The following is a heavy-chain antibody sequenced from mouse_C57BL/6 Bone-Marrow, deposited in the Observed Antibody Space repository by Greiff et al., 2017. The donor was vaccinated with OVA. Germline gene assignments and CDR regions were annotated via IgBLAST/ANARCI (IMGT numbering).Heavy chain of an antibody. CDR3: TRSYSNYGDFDY. CDR2: LDPETGGT. Sequence: VQLHQSGAELVRPGASVTLSCKASGYTFTDYDMHWVKQTPVHGLEWIGTLDPETGGTAYNQKFKGQDILTADKSYSTAYMALRSLTSEDSAVYYGTRSYSNYGDFDYWGQGTTLTVSS. D-gene: IGHD2-5*01. CDR1: GYTFTDYD. V-gene: IGHV1-15*01. J-gene: IGHJ2*01.